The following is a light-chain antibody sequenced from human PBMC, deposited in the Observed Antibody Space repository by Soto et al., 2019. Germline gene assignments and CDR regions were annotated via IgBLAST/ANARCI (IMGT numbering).Light chain of an antibody. CDR3: ISYACDKSHLL. CDR1: STDVGYYNF. CDR2: EVT. V-gene: IGLV2-8*01. Sequence: QSALTQPPSASGSPGQSVTICCTGTSTDVGYYNFVSWYQQAPGKAPKLIIYEVTKRPSGVPDRFSGSKSGNTASLTVSGLQAEDVGEYYCISYACDKSHLLFGGGTKLTVL. J-gene: IGLJ2*01.